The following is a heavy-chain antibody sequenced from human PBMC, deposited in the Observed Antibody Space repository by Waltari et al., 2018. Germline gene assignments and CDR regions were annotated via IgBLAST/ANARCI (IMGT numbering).Heavy chain of an antibody. D-gene: IGHD2-15*01. J-gene: IGHJ6*03. CDR3: ASGGSLGDYYYYMDV. V-gene: IGHV4-59*01. CDR2: IYYSGST. Sequence: QVQLQESGPGLVKPSETLSLTCTVSGGSISSYYWSWIRQPPGKGLEWIGYIYYSGSTNYNPSLKSRVTISVDTSKNQFSLKLSSVTAADTAVYYCASGGSLGDYYYYMDVWGKGTTVTVSS. CDR1: GGSISSYY.